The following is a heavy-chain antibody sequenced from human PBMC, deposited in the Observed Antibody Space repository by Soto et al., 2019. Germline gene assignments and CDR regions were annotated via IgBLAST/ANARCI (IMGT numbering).Heavy chain of an antibody. CDR2: ISPYDGDR. V-gene: IGHV1-18*01. Sequence: QVQLVQSGAEVKKPGASVKVSCKASGYTFTSYGISWVRQAPGQGLEWMGWISPYDGDRNYAQNLQGRVTMTTDTSTSPAYMEVRSLRSDDTAVYFCASDLHHLGSGSYFADVFEIWGQGTMVTVSS. D-gene: IGHD3-10*01. J-gene: IGHJ3*02. CDR1: GYTFTSYG. CDR3: ASDLHHLGSGSYFADVFEI.